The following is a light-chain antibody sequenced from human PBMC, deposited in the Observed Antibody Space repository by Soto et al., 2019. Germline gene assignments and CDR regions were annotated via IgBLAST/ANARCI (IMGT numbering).Light chain of an antibody. Sequence: EIVVTHSPATLSVSPGGRANLSCRAAETVSTNLAWFQRKAGQPTRLLIYGSSTRATGVPDRFSGSGSGKEFALIISSLQSEDVAVSYCQQYSNWPHAITFGQGTKVDI. J-gene: IGKJ1*01. CDR1: ETVSTN. CDR3: QQYSNWPHAIT. CDR2: GSS. V-gene: IGKV3-15*01.